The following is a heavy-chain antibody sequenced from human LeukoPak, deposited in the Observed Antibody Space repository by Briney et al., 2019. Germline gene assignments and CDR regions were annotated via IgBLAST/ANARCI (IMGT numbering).Heavy chain of an antibody. J-gene: IGHJ4*02. V-gene: IGHV3-23*01. CDR3: AKDDAWLRFGE. CDR2: ISPSGDIT. CDR1: GFTFDDYG. D-gene: IGHD3-10*01. Sequence: QPGGSLRLSCAASGFTFDDYGMSWVRQAPGKGLEWVSGISPSGDITYYADSVKGRFTISRDNSKNTLYLEVISLTAEDTAVYYCAKDDAWLRFGEWSQGTLVTVSS.